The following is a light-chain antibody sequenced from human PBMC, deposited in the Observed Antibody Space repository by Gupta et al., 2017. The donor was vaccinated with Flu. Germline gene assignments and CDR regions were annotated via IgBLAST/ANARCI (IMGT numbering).Light chain of an antibody. CDR2: KAS. J-gene: IGKJ1*01. Sequence: DIQMTQSPSALSASLGARVTITCRASQNIDSWLAWYQQRPGKAPSLLIYKASNLESGVPPRFSGSGSGTEFVLAINSLQPDDLATYYCQQDKNYPWTFGQGTKVIIE. V-gene: IGKV1-5*03. CDR3: QQDKNYPWT. CDR1: QNIDSW.